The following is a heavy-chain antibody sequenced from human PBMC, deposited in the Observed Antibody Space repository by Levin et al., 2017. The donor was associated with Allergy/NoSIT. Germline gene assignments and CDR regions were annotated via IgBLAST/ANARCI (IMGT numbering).Heavy chain of an antibody. V-gene: IGHV4-34*01. D-gene: IGHD3-22*01. J-gene: IGHJ4*02. Sequence: SQTLSLTCAVYGGSFSGYYWSWIRQPPGKGLEWIGEINHSGSANYNPSLKSRVTISVDTSKNQFSLKLSSVTAADTAVYYCARYYYDSSGYPSTYFDYWGQGTLVTVSS. CDR3: ARYYYDSSGYPSTYFDY. CDR2: INHSGSA. CDR1: GGSFSGYY.